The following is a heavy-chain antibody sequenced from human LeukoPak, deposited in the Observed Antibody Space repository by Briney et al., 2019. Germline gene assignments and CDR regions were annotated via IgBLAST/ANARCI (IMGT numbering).Heavy chain of an antibody. CDR3: ARSGPLYSSSSVFDY. D-gene: IGHD6-6*01. CDR1: GGSISSYY. J-gene: IGHJ4*02. CDR2: INHSGST. V-gene: IGHV4-34*01. Sequence: SETLSLTCTVSGGSISSYYWSWIRQPPGKGLEWIGEINHSGSTNYNPSLKSRVTISVDTSKNQFSLKLSSVTAADTAVYYCARSGPLYSSSSVFDYWGQGTLVTVSS.